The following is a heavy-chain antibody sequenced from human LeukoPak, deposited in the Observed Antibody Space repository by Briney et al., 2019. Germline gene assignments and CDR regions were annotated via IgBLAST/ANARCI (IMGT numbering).Heavy chain of an antibody. V-gene: IGHV1-18*01. D-gene: IGHD4-17*01. Sequence: ASVKVSCKASGYTFTSYGISWVRQAPGQGLEWMGWISAYNGNTNYAQKVQGRVTMTADTSTSTAYMELRSLRSDDTAVYYCARDRNLNGDIDYWGQGTLVTVSS. CDR3: ARDRNLNGDIDY. CDR2: ISAYNGNT. CDR1: GYTFTSYG. J-gene: IGHJ4*02.